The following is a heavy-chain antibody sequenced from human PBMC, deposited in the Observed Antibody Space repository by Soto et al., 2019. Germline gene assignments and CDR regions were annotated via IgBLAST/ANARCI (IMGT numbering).Heavy chain of an antibody. Sequence: QVQLVESGGGVVQPGRSLRLSCAASGFTFSSYVMHWVRQTPGKGLEWVAFISHDGNNKYYADSVKGRFTISRDNSENTLYLQMDSLRAEDTAVYYCARDDEGGSECDLGYWGQRTLVTVSS. CDR3: ARDDEGGSECDLGY. CDR2: ISHDGNNK. V-gene: IGHV3-30-3*01. D-gene: IGHD1-26*01. CDR1: GFTFSSYV. J-gene: IGHJ4*02.